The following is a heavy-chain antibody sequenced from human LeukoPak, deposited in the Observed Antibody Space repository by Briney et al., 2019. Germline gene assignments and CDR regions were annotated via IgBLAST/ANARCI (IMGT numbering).Heavy chain of an antibody. CDR1: GFTFSSYW. V-gene: IGHV3-7*04. CDR2: IKQDGSEK. Sequence: PGGSLRLSCAASGFTFSSYWMSWVRQAPGKGLEWVANIKQDGSEKYYVDSVKGRFTISRDNAKNSLYLQMNSLRAEDTAVYYCARGGYSYDSCVDYWGQGTLVTVSS. J-gene: IGHJ4*02. CDR3: ARGGYSYDSCVDY. D-gene: IGHD5-18*01.